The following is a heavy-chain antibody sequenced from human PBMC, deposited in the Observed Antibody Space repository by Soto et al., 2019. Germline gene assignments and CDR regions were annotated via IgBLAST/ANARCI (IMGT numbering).Heavy chain of an antibody. CDR3: ARTPGVIVVVGADIYAFAI. V-gene: IGHV6-1*01. CDR1: VDSVSSNSAA. Sequence: SQTLSLTCAISVDSVSSNSAAWNWIRQSPSRGLEWLGRTYYRSKWYNDYAVSVKSRITINPDTSKNQFSLQLNSVTPEDTAVYYCARTPGVIVVVGADIYAFAIRAQRTTVTVS. CDR2: TYYRSKWYN. J-gene: IGHJ3*02. D-gene: IGHD2-2*02.